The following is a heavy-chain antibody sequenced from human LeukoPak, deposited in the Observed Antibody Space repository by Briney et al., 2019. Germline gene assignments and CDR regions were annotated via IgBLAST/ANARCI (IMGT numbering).Heavy chain of an antibody. D-gene: IGHD5-18*01. V-gene: IGHV3-33*06. CDR3: AKVRRGYCYGPPLDY. J-gene: IGHJ4*02. Sequence: GRSLRLSCAASGFTFSSYGMHWVRQAPGKGLEWVAVIWYDGSNKYYADSVKGRFTISRDNSKNTLYLQMNSLRAEDTAVYYCAKVRRGYCYGPPLDYWGQGTPVTVSS. CDR1: GFTFSSYG. CDR2: IWYDGSNK.